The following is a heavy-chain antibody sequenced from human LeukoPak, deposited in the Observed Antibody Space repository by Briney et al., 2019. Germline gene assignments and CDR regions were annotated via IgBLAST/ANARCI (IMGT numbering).Heavy chain of an antibody. D-gene: IGHD3-10*01. CDR3: ARGGYYYGSGSYYIYGMDV. CDR1: GFTFSSYA. J-gene: IGHJ6*04. V-gene: IGHV3-30*04. Sequence: GGSLRLSCAASGFTFSSYAMHWVRQAPGKGLEWVAVISYDGSNKYYADSVKGRFTISRDNPKNTLYLQMNSLRAEDTAVYYCARGGYYYGSGSYYIYGMDVWGKGTTVTVSS. CDR2: ISYDGSNK.